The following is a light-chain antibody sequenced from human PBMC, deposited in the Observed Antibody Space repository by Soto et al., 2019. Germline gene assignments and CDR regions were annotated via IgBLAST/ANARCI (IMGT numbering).Light chain of an antibody. CDR1: QSISSY. V-gene: IGKV1-39*01. Sequence: DIQMTQSPSSLSASVGDRVTITCRASQSISSYLDWYQQKPGKAPKLLIYAASSLQSGVPSRFSGSGSGTEFTLTISSLQPDDFATYYCQQSYGSPRTFGPGTKVDIK. CDR3: QQSYGSPRT. CDR2: AAS. J-gene: IGKJ3*01.